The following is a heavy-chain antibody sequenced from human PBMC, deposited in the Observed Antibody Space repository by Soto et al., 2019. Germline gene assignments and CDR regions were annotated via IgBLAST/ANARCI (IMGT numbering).Heavy chain of an antibody. CDR3: ARHGAIYSNSWYDFDY. D-gene: IGHD5-18*01. CDR1: GGSLSSYY. V-gene: IGHV4-59*08. J-gene: IGHJ4*02. CDR2: MYNSGSA. Sequence: SETLSLTCTASGGSLSSYYWSWIRQPLGKGLEWVGYMYNSGSANYNPSLKSRVTISVDMSQNQFSLKLTSVTAADTAVYYCARHGAIYSNSWYDFDYWGQGTLVTVSS.